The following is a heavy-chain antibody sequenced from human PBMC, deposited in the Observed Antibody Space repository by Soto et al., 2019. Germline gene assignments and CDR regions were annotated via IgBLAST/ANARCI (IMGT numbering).Heavy chain of an antibody. CDR3: ARSSHKESWFDP. D-gene: IGHD6-19*01. J-gene: IGHJ5*02. Sequence: SETLSLTCIVSGGSLNNFYWNWVRQTAGKGLEWIGRIHASGNTNYNPSLKSRATLSVDTSKNQFSLKVRSVTAADTAVYYCARSSHKESWFDPWGQGTLVTVSS. CDR1: GGSLNNFY. CDR2: IHASGNT. V-gene: IGHV4-4*07.